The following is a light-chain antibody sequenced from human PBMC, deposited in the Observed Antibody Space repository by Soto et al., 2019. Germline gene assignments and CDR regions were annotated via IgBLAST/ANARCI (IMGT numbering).Light chain of an antibody. Sequence: QSVLTQPPSASATPGQTVTISCSGRYSNIGSNFVSWYQRLPGTAPKLLIYSINQRTSGFPDRFCASKSVTSASLTISGLQSEDEAEYFCSSWDDSLDGPVFGGGTKLTVL. CDR1: YSNIGSNF. CDR3: SSWDDSLDGPV. CDR2: SIN. V-gene: IGLV1-44*01. J-gene: IGLJ3*02.